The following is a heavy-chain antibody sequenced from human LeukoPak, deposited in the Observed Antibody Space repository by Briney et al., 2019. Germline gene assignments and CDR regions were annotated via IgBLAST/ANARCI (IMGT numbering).Heavy chain of an antibody. D-gene: IGHD6-13*01. Sequence: GGSLILSCAASGFTFSDDYMSWIRQPPGKGLEWVSYISSIGNTISYADSVKGRFNSSRDNAKNSLYMQMTSLRAEDKAVYYCARESSSSHNYWGQGTLVTVS. J-gene: IGHJ4*02. CDR2: ISSIGNTI. V-gene: IGHV3-11*04. CDR1: GFTFSDDY. CDR3: ARESSSSHNY.